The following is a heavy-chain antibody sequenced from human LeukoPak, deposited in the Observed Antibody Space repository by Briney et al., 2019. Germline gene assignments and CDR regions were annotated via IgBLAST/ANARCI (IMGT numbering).Heavy chain of an antibody. D-gene: IGHD3-22*01. CDR2: IYYSGST. J-gene: IGHJ4*02. V-gene: IGHV4-31*03. CDR1: GGSISSGGYY. CDR3: VGTNYYDSSGFDY. Sequence: SETLSLTCTVSGGSISSGGYYWSWIRQHPGKGPEWIGYIYYSGSTYYNPSLKSRVTISVDTSKNQFSLKLSSVTAADTAVYYCVGTNYYDSSGFDYWGQGTLVTVSS.